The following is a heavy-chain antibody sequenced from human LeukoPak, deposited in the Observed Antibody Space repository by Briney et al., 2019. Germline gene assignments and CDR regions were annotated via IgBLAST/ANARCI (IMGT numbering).Heavy chain of an antibody. Sequence: QPGGSLRLSCAASGFTFSSYWMSWVRQAPGKGLEWVANIKQDGGEKFYMDSVKGRFTISRDNSKNTLYLQMNSLRAEDTAVYYCASSGWYVGFDYWGQGTLVTVSS. CDR1: GFTFSSYW. CDR3: ASSGWYVGFDY. CDR2: IKQDGGEK. D-gene: IGHD6-19*01. J-gene: IGHJ4*02. V-gene: IGHV3-7*01.